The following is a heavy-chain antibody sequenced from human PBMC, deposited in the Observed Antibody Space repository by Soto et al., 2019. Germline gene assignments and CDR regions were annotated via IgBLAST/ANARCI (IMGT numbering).Heavy chain of an antibody. J-gene: IGHJ3*02. CDR2: INPANDNT. Sequence: QVQLVQSGAEVKKPGASVKVSCEAAGYTFISYAMHWVRQAPGQRLEWMGWINPANDNTKYSQKFQGRVTITRDTSASTASMELSSLKSEDTAVYYCARASWGLAARGWLDAFDMWGQGTMVTVSS. CDR3: ARASWGLAARGWLDAFDM. V-gene: IGHV1-3*01. CDR1: GYTFISYA. D-gene: IGHD2-15*01.